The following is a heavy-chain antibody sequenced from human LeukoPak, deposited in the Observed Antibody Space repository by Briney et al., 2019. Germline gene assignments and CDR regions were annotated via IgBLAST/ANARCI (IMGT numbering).Heavy chain of an antibody. CDR3: ARTLKDTAMAELDY. CDR1: GGSFSGYY. D-gene: IGHD5-18*01. Sequence: SETLSLTCAVYGGSFSGYYWSWIRQPPGKGLGWIGEINHSGSTNYNPSLKSRVTISVDTSKNQFSLKLSSVTAADTAVYYCARTLKDTAMAELDYWGQGTLVTVSS. CDR2: INHSGST. V-gene: IGHV4-34*01. J-gene: IGHJ4*02.